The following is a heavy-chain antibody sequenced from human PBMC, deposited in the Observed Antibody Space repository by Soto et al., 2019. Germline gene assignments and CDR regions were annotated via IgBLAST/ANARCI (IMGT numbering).Heavy chain of an antibody. D-gene: IGHD3-10*01. CDR1: GGSISSSSYY. CDR2: IYYSGNT. CDR3: ARQYYFGSGSYYHRPFDF. V-gene: IGHV4-39*01. J-gene: IGHJ4*02. Sequence: SXTLSLTCTVSGGSISSSSYYWGWIRQPPGKGLEWIGSIYYSGNTYYNPSLKSRVTISVDTAKNQFSLKLSSVTAADTAVYYCARQYYFGSGSYYHRPFDFWGQGTLVTVSS.